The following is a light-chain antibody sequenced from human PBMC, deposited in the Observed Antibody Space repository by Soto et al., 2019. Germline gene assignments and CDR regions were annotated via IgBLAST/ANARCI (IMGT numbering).Light chain of an antibody. V-gene: IGKV1-39*01. CDR2: DAS. J-gene: IGKJ1*01. CDR3: QQFSSYWT. CDR1: QTISTY. Sequence: DIQMTQSPSSLSASVGDRVTITCRASQTISTYLNWYQQKPGKAPRLLIYDASSLLSGVPSRFSGDRSGTEFTLTINSLHPEDVATYFCQQFSSYWTFGQGTRVEIK.